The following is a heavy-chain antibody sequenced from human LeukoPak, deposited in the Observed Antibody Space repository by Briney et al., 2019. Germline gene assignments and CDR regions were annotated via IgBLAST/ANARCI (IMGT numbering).Heavy chain of an antibody. CDR2: INAGDGNT. CDR1: GYTFTSYA. J-gene: IGHJ5*02. V-gene: IGHV1-3*01. CDR3: AGSYYDILTGYPKNNWFDP. Sequence: ASVNVSCKASGYTFTSYAMHWVRQAPGQRLEWMGWINAGDGNTKYSQKFQGRVTITRDTSANTAYMELSSLRSEDTAVYYCAGSYYDILTGYPKNNWFDPWGQGTLVTVSS. D-gene: IGHD3-9*01.